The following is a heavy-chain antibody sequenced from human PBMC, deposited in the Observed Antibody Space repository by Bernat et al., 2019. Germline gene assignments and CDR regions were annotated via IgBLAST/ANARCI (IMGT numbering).Heavy chain of an antibody. Sequence: QVQLVESGGGVVQPGRSLRLSCAASGFTFSSYGMHWVRQAPGKGLGWVAVIWYDGSNKYYADSVKGRFTISRDNSKNTLYLQMNSLRAEDTAVYYCARDIGSGGDYWGQGTLVTVSS. J-gene: IGHJ4*02. D-gene: IGHD6-19*01. CDR3: ARDIGSGGDY. CDR2: IWYDGSNK. V-gene: IGHV3-33*01. CDR1: GFTFSSYG.